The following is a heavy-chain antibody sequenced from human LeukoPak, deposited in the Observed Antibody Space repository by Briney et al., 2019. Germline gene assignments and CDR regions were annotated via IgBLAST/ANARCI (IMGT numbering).Heavy chain of an antibody. J-gene: IGHJ4*02. D-gene: IGHD1-26*01. CDR2: IYSGGST. CDR3: ARDREIDY. Sequence: PGGSLRLSCAASGFTVSSNSMSWVRQAPGKGLEWVSVIYSGGSTDYADSVKGRFTISRDNSRNTLYLQMNSLRAEDTAVYFCARDREIDYWGQGTLVTVSS. CDR1: GFTVSSNS. V-gene: IGHV3-53*01.